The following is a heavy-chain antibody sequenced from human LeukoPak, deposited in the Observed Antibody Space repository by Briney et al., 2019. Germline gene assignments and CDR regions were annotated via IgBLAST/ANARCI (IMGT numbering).Heavy chain of an antibody. J-gene: IGHJ2*01. CDR3: ARDESTVTHDYWYFDL. V-gene: IGHV4-59*12. CDR2: IYFSGNT. CDR1: GDSISNYY. Sequence: SETLSLTCTVSGDSISNYYWSWIRQPPGKGLEWIGYIYFSGNTNYNPSLQGRVTMSVDTSKNQFSLKLSSVTAADTAVYYCARDESTVTHDYWYFDLWGRGTLVTVSS. D-gene: IGHD4-11*01.